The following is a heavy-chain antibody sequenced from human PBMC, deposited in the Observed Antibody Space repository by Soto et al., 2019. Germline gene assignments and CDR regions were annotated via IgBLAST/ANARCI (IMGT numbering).Heavy chain of an antibody. CDR3: ARDGDYYDSSGYWSPHAFDI. Sequence: VGSLRLSCAASGFTFSSYSMNWVRQAPGKGLEWVSSISSSSSYIYYADSVKGRFTISRDNAKNSLYLQMNSLRAEDTAVYYCARDGDYYDSSGYWSPHAFDIWGQGTMVTVSS. CDR2: ISSSSSYI. CDR1: GFTFSSYS. J-gene: IGHJ3*02. V-gene: IGHV3-21*01. D-gene: IGHD3-22*01.